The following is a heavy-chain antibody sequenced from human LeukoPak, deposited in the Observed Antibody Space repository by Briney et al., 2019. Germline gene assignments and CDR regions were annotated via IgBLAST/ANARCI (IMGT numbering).Heavy chain of an antibody. CDR2: ISSSSSYI. V-gene: IGHV3-21*01. D-gene: IGHD2-2*01. Sequence: GGSLRLSCAASGFTFSSYSMNWVRQAPGKGLEWVSSISSSSSYIYYADSVKGRFTISRDNAKNSLYLQMNSLRTEDTAVYYCARESCSSISCCRDAFDIWGQGTMVTVSS. CDR3: ARESCSSISCCRDAFDI. J-gene: IGHJ3*02. CDR1: GFTFSSYS.